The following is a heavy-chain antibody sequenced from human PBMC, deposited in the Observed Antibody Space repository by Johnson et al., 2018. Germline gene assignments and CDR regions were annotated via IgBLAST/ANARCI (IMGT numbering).Heavy chain of an antibody. Sequence: EVQLVESGGGLVKPGGSLRLSCAASGFTFNNYNMIWVRQAPGKGLEWVSSISFSSTYIYYADSVKGRFTISRDNAENSVFLQMDSLRADDSAVYYCARAGYCSGSGCDSDHWGQGTLVTVSS. V-gene: IGHV3-21*01. CDR2: ISFSSTYI. CDR3: ARAGYCSGSGCDSDH. J-gene: IGHJ4*02. D-gene: IGHD2-15*01. CDR1: GFTFNNYN.